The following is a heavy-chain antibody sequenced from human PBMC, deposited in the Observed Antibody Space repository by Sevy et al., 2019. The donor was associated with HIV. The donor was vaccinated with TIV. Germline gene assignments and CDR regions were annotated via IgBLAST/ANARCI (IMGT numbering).Heavy chain of an antibody. Sequence: GGSLRLSCAASGFTFDDYAMHWVRQAPGKGLEWVSGISWNSGSIGYADSVKGRFTISRDNAKNSLYLQMNSLIAEDTALYYCAKDIASRDYYYYYGMDVWGQGTTVTVSS. CDR3: AKDIASRDYYYYYGMDV. CDR1: GFTFDDYA. CDR2: ISWNSGSI. V-gene: IGHV3-9*01. J-gene: IGHJ6*02.